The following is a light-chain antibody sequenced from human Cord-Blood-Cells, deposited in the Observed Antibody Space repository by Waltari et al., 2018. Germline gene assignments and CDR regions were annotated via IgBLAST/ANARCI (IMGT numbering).Light chain of an antibody. CDR2: GAS. CDR3: QQYGSSPQT. CDR1: QSVSSSY. V-gene: IGKV3-20*01. Sequence: EIVLTQSPGTLSLSPGERATLSCRASQSVSSSYLAWYQQKPGQAPGLLIYGASSRATGIPDRFSGSWSGTDFTLTISRLEPEDFAVYYWQQYGSSPQTFGQGTKVEIK. J-gene: IGKJ1*01.